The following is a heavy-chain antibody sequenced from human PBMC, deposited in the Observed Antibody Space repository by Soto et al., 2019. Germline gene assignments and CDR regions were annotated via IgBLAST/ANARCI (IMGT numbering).Heavy chain of an antibody. CDR2: INHSGST. CDR3: ARWFGECTNWFEP. J-gene: IGHJ5*02. V-gene: IGHV4-34*01. CDR1: GGSFSGYY. Sequence: SETLSLTCAVYGGSFSGYYWSWTRQPPGKGLEWIGEINHSGSTNYNPSLKSRVTISVDTSKNQFSLKLSSVTAADTAVYYCARWFGECTNWFEPWGQRTLVTVSS. D-gene: IGHD3-10*01.